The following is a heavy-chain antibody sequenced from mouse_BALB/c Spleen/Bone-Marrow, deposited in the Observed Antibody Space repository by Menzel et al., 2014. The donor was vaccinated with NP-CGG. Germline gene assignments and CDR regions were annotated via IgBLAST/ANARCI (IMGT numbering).Heavy chain of an antibody. CDR3: ARELGRRAMDY. Sequence: VKLMDSGAELVRPGTSVQVSCKASGYAFTNYWIEWIKQRPGQGLEWIGVINPGSGGANYNEKFKGKATLTADKSSSTAYIQFSSLTSDDSAVYFCARELGRRAMDYWGQGTSVTVSS. CDR1: GYAFTNYW. CDR2: INPGSGGA. D-gene: IGHD4-1*01. V-gene: IGHV1-54*01. J-gene: IGHJ4*01.